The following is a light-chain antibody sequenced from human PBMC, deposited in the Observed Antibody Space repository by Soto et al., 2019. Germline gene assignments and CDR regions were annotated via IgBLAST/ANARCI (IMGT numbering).Light chain of an antibody. Sequence: DIQMTQSPSSLSASVGDRVTITGRASQSISSYLNWYQQKPGKAPKLLIYAASSLQSGVPSRFSGSGSGTDFTLTISSLQPEAFATYYCQQSYSTPPVTFGGGTKVEIK. CDR1: QSISSY. CDR2: AAS. J-gene: IGKJ4*01. CDR3: QQSYSTPPVT. V-gene: IGKV1-39*01.